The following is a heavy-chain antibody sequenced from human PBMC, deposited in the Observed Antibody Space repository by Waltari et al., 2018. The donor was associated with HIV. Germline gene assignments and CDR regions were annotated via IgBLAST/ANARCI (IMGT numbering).Heavy chain of an antibody. V-gene: IGHV1-18*04. CDR1: GFSFTRYG. D-gene: IGHD6-19*01. J-gene: IGHJ1*01. Sequence: QVRLVQSGAEVKKPGAPVKVSCKAFGFSFTRYGVSWVQQAPGQGLEWMGWIHTYTGNTDSAENFQGRVTMTRDTFTNTIYMELRTLKSDDSAIYFCVRDLSPMGKSGWYDSWGQGTVVTVSS. CDR3: VRDLSPMGKSGWYDS. CDR2: IHTYTGNT.